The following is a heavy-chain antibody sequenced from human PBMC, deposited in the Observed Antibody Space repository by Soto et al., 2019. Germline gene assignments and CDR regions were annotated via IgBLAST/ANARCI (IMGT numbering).Heavy chain of an antibody. D-gene: IGHD6-13*01. CDR1: GGIFNTYA. CDR3: TRGTGMSHSWYADS. Sequence: QVQLVQSGAEVKKPGSSVKVSCKASGGIFNTYALSWVRQAPGQGLEWMGGIIPIFGTANYAQKFQGSVTITADESTNTTYMELSSLRSDATAVYYCTRGTGMSHSWYADSWGQGTRVTVSS. J-gene: IGHJ5*02. CDR2: IIPIFGTA. V-gene: IGHV1-69*01.